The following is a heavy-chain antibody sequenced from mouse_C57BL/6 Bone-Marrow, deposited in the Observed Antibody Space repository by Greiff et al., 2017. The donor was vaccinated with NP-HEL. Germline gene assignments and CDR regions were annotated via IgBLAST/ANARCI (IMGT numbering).Heavy chain of an antibody. CDR3: ARIFTGRWLLRYYYAMDY. CDR2: INPNYGTT. CDR1: GYSFTDYN. V-gene: IGHV1-39*01. J-gene: IGHJ4*01. Sequence: EVKLQESGPELVKPGASVKISCKASGYSFTDYNMNWVKQSNGKSLEWIGVINPNYGTTSYNQKFKGKATLTVDQSSSTAYMQLNSLTSEDSAVYYCARIFTGRWLLRYYYAMDYWGQGTSVTVSS. D-gene: IGHD2-3*01.